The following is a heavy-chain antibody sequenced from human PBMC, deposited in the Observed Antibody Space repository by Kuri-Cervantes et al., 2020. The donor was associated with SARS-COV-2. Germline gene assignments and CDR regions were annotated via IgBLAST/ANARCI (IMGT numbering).Heavy chain of an antibody. J-gene: IGHJ6*02. V-gene: IGHV4-34*01. D-gene: IGHD2-2*01. CDR2: INHSGST. Sequence: ESLKISCSVSGGSISSYYWSWIRQPPGKGLEWIGEINHSGSTNYNPSLKSRVTISVDTSKNQFSLKLSSVTAADTAVYYCARGLYIVVVPAAMWERGEYYYGMDVWGQGTTVTVSS. CDR1: GGSISSYY. CDR3: ARGLYIVVVPAAMWERGEYYYGMDV.